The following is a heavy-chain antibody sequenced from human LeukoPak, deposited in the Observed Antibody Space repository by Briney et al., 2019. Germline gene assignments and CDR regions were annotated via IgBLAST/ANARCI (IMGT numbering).Heavy chain of an antibody. Sequence: GGSLRLSCAASGFTFSSYGMHWVRQAPGKGLEWVAVIWYDGSNKYYADSVKGRFTISRDNSKNTLYLQMNSLRAEDTAVYYCAKRYCSSTSCYAVDYWGQGTLVTVSS. D-gene: IGHD2-2*01. J-gene: IGHJ4*02. CDR2: IWYDGSNK. V-gene: IGHV3-33*06. CDR1: GFTFSSYG. CDR3: AKRYCSSTSCYAVDY.